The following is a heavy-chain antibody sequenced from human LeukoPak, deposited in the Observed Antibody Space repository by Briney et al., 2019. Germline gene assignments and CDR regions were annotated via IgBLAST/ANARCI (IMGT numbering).Heavy chain of an antibody. CDR2: LYYSGST. J-gene: IGHJ4*02. CDR3: ARAQRYYGY. V-gene: IGHV4-39*07. Sequence: SETLSLTCTVSGGSISSSNYYWGWIRQPPGKGLERIGSLYYSGSTYYNPSLKSRVTISVDTSKNQFSLKLSSVTAADTAVYYCARAQRYYGYWGQGTLVTVSS. CDR1: GGSISSSNYY. D-gene: IGHD3-10*01.